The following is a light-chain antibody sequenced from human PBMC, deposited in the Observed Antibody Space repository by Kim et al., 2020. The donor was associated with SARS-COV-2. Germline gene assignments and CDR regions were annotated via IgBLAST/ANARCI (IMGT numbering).Light chain of an antibody. CDR3: NSRDTSHFVI. V-gene: IGLV3-19*01. CDR2: GKN. Sequence: SSELTQDPAVSVALGQTVRITCQGDSLRKYYATWYQQKPVQAPVLLISGKNNRPSGIPDRFSGSSSGNTASLTIAGAQAEDEADYYCNSRDTSHFVIFGGGTQLTVL. J-gene: IGLJ2*01. CDR1: SLRKYY.